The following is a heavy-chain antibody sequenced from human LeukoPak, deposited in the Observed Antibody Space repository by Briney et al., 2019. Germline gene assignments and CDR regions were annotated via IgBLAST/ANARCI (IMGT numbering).Heavy chain of an antibody. D-gene: IGHD2-2*02. CDR2: ISGSGGST. V-gene: IGHV3-23*01. Sequence: AGTLRLSCAASGFTFSSYAMSWVRQAPGKVLEWVSAISGSGGSTYYADSVKGRFTISRDNSKNTLYLQMNSLRAEDTAVYYCAKASWGYCSSTSCYTIDYYYYGMDVWGQGTTVTVSS. CDR3: AKASWGYCSSTSCYTIDYYYYGMDV. J-gene: IGHJ6*02. CDR1: GFTFSSYA.